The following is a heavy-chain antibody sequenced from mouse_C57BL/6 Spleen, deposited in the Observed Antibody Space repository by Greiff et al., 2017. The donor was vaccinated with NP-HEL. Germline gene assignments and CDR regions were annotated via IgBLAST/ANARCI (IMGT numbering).Heavy chain of an antibody. CDR2: IYPRDGST. CDR3: AREGGYDGIWFAY. CDR1: GYTFTSYD. J-gene: IGHJ3*01. Sequence: QVQLKESGPELVKPGASVKLSCKASGYTFTSYDINWVKQRPGQGLEWIGWIYPRDGSTKYNEKFKGKATLTVDTSSSTAYMELHSLTSEDSAVYFCAREGGYDGIWFAYWGQGTLVTVSA. D-gene: IGHD2-2*01. V-gene: IGHV1-85*01.